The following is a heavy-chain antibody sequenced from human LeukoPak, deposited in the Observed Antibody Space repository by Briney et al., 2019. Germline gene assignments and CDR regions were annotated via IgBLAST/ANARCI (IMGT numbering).Heavy chain of an antibody. CDR2: INPNSGGT. Sequence: ASVKVSCKASGYTFTGYYMHWVRQAPGQGLEWMGWINPNSGGTNYAQKFQGRVTMTRDTSISTAYMELSRLRSDDTAVYYCARVGGATTFYFDYWDQGTLVTVSS. V-gene: IGHV1-2*02. D-gene: IGHD1-26*01. CDR3: ARVGGATTFYFDY. CDR1: GYTFTGYY. J-gene: IGHJ4*02.